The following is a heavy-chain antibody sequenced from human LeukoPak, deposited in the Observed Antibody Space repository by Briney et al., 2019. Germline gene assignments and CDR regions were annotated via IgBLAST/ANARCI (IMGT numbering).Heavy chain of an antibody. J-gene: IGHJ4*02. CDR3: ARELGDSSGYYPFDY. V-gene: IGHV4-38-2*02. CDR2: IYHSGST. CDR1: GYSISSGYY. D-gene: IGHD3-22*01. Sequence: SETLSLTCTVSGYSISSGYYWGWIRQPPGKGLEWIGSIYHSGSTYYNPSLKSRVTISVDTSKNQFSLKLSSVTAADTAVYYCARELGDSSGYYPFDYWGQGTLVTVSS.